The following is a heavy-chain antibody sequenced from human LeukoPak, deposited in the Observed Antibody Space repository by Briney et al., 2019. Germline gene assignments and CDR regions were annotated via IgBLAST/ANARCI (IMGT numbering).Heavy chain of an antibody. V-gene: IGHV3-21*01. CDR1: GFTFSNYN. J-gene: IGHJ4*02. D-gene: IGHD2-21*02. Sequence: GGSLRLSCAASGFTFSNYNMNWVRQAPGRGLEWVSSITSGSTYVFYTDSVKGRFTISRDNAKNSLYLQMNSLRAEDTAVYYCARETALSCGYWGQGTLVTVSS. CDR2: ITSGSTYV. CDR3: ARETALSCGY.